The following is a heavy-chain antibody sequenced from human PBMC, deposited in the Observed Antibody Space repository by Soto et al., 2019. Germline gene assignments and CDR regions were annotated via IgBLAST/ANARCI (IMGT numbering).Heavy chain of an antibody. J-gene: IGHJ6*02. D-gene: IGHD6-19*01. Sequence: QVQLVQSGAEVKKPGSSVKVSCKASGGTFSSYAISWVRQAPGQGLEWMGGIIPIFGTANYAQKFQGRVTITADESTGTAYMELSSLRSEDTAVYYCARGKEQWLVRYYYYYYGMDVWGQGTTVTVSS. CDR1: GGTFSSYA. CDR2: IIPIFGTA. V-gene: IGHV1-69*12. CDR3: ARGKEQWLVRYYYYYYGMDV.